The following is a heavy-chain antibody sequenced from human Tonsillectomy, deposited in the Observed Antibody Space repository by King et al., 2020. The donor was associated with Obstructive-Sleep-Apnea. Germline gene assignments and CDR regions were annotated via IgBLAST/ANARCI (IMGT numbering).Heavy chain of an antibody. CDR2: VKTKTDGGTA. D-gene: IGHD6-19*01. CDR1: GFTFINAG. V-gene: IGHV3-15*01. Sequence: VQLVESGGGLVKPGGSLNLCFAASGFTFINAGMIWVRQAPGTGREGVGLVKTKTDGGTASYPAPGQGKFTVSRDDSKNTLYLQMNSLETEDTAVYYCTTGIRAGIDYWGQGTLVTVSS. J-gene: IGHJ4*02. CDR3: TTGIRAGIDY.